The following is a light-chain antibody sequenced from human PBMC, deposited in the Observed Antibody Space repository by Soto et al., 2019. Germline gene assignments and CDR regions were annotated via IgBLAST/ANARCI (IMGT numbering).Light chain of an antibody. CDR2: DAS. J-gene: IGKJ2*01. Sequence: EIVLTQSPATMSLSPGERATLSCRASQSVNSYLALYQQKPCQAPRLLIYDASNLPTGIPARFSGSGSGTDFTLPISSLVPEDFAVYYCQQRRNWPPYTFGQGTKLE. CDR3: QQRRNWPPYT. V-gene: IGKV3-11*01. CDR1: QSVNSY.